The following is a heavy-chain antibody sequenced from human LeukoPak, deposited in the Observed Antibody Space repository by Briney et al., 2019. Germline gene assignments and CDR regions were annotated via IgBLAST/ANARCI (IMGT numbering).Heavy chain of an antibody. CDR2: IYYSGST. V-gene: IGHV4-59*01. CDR1: GGSISSYY. Sequence: SETLSLTCTVSGGSISSYYWSWIRQPPGKGLEWIGYIYYSGSTNYNPSLKSRVTISVDTSKNQFSLKLSSVTAADTAVYYCSRVTPGYYYYMDVWGKGTTVTISS. CDR3: SRVTPGYYYYMDV. J-gene: IGHJ6*03.